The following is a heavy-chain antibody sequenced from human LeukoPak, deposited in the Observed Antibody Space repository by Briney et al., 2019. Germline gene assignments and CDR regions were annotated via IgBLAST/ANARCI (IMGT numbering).Heavy chain of an antibody. J-gene: IGHJ4*02. D-gene: IGHD3-16*01. V-gene: IGHV4-61*02. CDR1: GGSISSGSYY. Sequence: SETLSLTCTVSGGSISSGSYYWSWIRQPAGKGLEWIGRIYTSGSTNYNPSLKSRVTISVDTSKNQFSLKLSSVTAADTAVYYCASHGAWSPRALGYWGQGTLVTVSS. CDR2: IYTSGST. CDR3: ASHGAWSPRALGY.